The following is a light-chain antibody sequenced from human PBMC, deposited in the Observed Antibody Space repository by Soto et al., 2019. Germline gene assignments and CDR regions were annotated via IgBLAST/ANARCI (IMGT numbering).Light chain of an antibody. CDR3: QQYYSYWT. CDR2: DAS. CDR1: QSIGRW. Sequence: DIHMSQSPSTLSASVVDTVSVTFRASQSIGRWLAWYQQKPGKAPKLLIFDASTLENGVPARFSGSRSGPEFSLTISSLQPDDFATYYCQQYYSYWTFGQGTKVDIK. J-gene: IGKJ1*01. V-gene: IGKV1-5*01.